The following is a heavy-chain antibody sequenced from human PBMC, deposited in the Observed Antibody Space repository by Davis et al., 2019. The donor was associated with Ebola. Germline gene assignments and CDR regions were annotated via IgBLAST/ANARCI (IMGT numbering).Heavy chain of an antibody. Sequence: GESLKISCKGSGYSFTNYWIDWVRQMRGKGLEWMGVIYTGDSDTRYSPSFRGQVTISADKSFKTAFLQWTSLKASDTAMYYCARAGTSLYYYYGMDVWGKGTTVTVSS. V-gene: IGHV5-51*01. J-gene: IGHJ6*04. D-gene: IGHD1-1*01. CDR2: IYTGDSDT. CDR1: GYSFTNYW. CDR3: ARAGTSLYYYYGMDV.